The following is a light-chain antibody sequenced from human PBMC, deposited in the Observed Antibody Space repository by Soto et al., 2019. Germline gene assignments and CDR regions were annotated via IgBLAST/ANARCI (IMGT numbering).Light chain of an antibody. CDR3: CSNAGKEEV. J-gene: IGLJ1*01. Sequence: QSVLTQPPSVSGSPGQSVTISCTGTSNDVGGYNYVAWYQQHPGKAPKIMIYDVTKRPSGVPDRFSGSKSGNTASLTISGLQAEDEADYYCCSNAGKEEVFGSGTKVTFL. V-gene: IGLV2-11*01. CDR2: DVT. CDR1: SNDVGGYNY.